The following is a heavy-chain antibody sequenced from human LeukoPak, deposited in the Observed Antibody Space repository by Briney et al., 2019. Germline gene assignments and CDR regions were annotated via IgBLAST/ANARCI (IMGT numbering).Heavy chain of an antibody. Sequence: GSLRLSCAASGFTFSNAWMSWVRQAPGKGLEWVGRIKSKIAGGTTDYAAPVKGGFTISRDDSKNTLYLQMNSLKTEDTAVYYCTTDSFYDYVWGSHAFDIWGQGTMVTVSS. D-gene: IGHD3-16*01. CDR1: GFTFSNAW. V-gene: IGHV3-15*01. CDR3: TTDSFYDYVWGSHAFDI. CDR2: IKSKIAGGTT. J-gene: IGHJ3*02.